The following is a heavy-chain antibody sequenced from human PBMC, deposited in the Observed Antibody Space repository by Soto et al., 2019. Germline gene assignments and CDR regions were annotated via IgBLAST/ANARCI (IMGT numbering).Heavy chain of an antibody. J-gene: IGHJ6*02. V-gene: IGHV4-59*01. CDR1: GGSISSYY. CDR2: IYYSGST. CDR3: ARWSNYYGSGSYYYYGMDV. D-gene: IGHD3-10*01. Sequence: SETLSLTCTVSGGSISSYYWSWIRQPPGKGLEWIGYIYYSGSTNYNPSLKSRVTISVDTSKNQFSLKLSSVTAADTAVYYCARWSNYYGSGSYYYYGMDVWGQGTTVTVSS.